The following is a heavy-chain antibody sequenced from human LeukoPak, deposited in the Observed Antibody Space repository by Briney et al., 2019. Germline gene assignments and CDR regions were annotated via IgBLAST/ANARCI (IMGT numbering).Heavy chain of an antibody. Sequence: GGSLRLSCAASGFTFSTYAMSWVRQAPGKGLEWVSLISGRGDGTYYAESVKGRLTISRDNSKNTVFLHMNSLRADDAAIYFCAKGPKTSDPLEEYFQHWGQGTLVTVSS. J-gene: IGHJ1*01. CDR2: ISGRGDGT. V-gene: IGHV3-23*01. CDR1: GFTFSTYA. CDR3: AKGPKTSDPLEEYFQH. D-gene: IGHD1-1*01.